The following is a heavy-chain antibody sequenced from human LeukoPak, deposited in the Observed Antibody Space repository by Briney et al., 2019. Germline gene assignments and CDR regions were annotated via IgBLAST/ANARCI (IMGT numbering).Heavy chain of an antibody. CDR2: ITYDGSDK. V-gene: IGHV3-30-3*01. Sequence: QSGGSLRLSCAASGFSFSTFAMDWVRQAPGKGLEWVAVITYDGSDKYYADSVKGRFSISRDNSKNTLYLQMNSLRAEDTAVYYCARDSGFLPYNRFDTWGQGTLVTVSS. D-gene: IGHD2-15*01. CDR1: GFSFSTFA. CDR3: ARDSGFLPYNRFDT. J-gene: IGHJ5*02.